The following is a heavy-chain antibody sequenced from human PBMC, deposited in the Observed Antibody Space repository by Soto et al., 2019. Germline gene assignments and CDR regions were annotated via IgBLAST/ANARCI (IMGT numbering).Heavy chain of an antibody. V-gene: IGHV3-30-3*01. CDR2: ISYDGSNK. CDR1: GFKFSSYA. CDR3: AREVTPRDYYYYYGMDV. D-gene: IGHD2-21*02. Sequence: GSLRLSCAASGFKFSSYAMHWVRQEQGKGLEWVAVISYDGSNKYYADSVKGRFTISRDNSKNTLYLQMNSLRAEDTAVYYCAREVTPRDYYYYYGMDVWGQGTTVTVSS. J-gene: IGHJ6*02.